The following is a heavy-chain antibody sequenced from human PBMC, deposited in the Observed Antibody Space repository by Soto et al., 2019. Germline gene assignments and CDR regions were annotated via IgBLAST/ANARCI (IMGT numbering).Heavy chain of an antibody. V-gene: IGHV4-4*07. D-gene: IGHD4-17*01. CDR1: GCSIRIYY. CDR3: AVDYGGNSFDY. CDR2: IYTSGSA. Sequence: TLSLTCTGSGCSIRIYYWSWIRQPAGKGLEWIGRIYTSGSANYNPSLKSRVTMSADTSKNQFSLKLNSVTAADTAVYYCAVDYGGNSFDYWGQGTLVTVSS. J-gene: IGHJ4*02.